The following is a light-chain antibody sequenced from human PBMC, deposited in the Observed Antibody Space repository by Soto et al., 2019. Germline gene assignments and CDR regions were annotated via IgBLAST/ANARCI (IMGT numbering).Light chain of an antibody. J-gene: IGKJ1*01. CDR2: KAS. CDR1: QSLSI. CDR3: QQYSPYTWT. Sequence: DIQMTQSPSNLSASVGDRVIITCRASQSLSIFAWYQQKPGKAPKLLVSKASSLEGGVPSRFSGSGSGREFTLTISSLQPDDSATYYCQQYSPYTWTFGQGTKVEVK. V-gene: IGKV1-5*03.